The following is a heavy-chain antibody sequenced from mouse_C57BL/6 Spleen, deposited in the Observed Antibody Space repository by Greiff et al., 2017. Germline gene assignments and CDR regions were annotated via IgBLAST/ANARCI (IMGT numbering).Heavy chain of an antibody. CDR3: ARHEYFDY. J-gene: IGHJ2*01. Sequence: DVKLQESGGDLVKPGGSLKLSCAASGFTFSSYGMSWVRQTPDKRLEWVATISSGGSYTYYPDSVKGRFTISRDNAKNTLYLQMSSLKSEDTAMYYCARHEYFDYWGQGTTLTVSS. CDR1: GFTFSSYG. V-gene: IGHV5-6*02. CDR2: ISSGGSYT.